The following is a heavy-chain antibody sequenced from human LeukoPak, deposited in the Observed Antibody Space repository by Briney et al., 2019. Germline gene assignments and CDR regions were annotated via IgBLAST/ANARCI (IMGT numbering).Heavy chain of an antibody. CDR1: GFTFDNYG. CDR3: ARIRSGSYNGWFDP. J-gene: IGHJ5*02. Sequence: GGSLRLSCAASGFTFDNYGMAWVRQAPGKGLEWVSYIHWNGGTTGYADSVKGRFTISRDNAKNSLYLQMDSLRAEDTALYYCARIRSGSYNGWFDPWGQGTLVTVSS. D-gene: IGHD3-10*01. CDR2: IHWNGGTT. V-gene: IGHV3-20*04.